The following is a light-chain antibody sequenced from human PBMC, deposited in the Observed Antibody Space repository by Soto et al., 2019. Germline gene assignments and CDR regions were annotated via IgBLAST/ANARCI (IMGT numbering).Light chain of an antibody. V-gene: IGLV2-14*01. CDR3: SSFTSTNTWV. Sequence: QSALTQVASVSGSPGQSITISCTATSSDVGGHDYVSWYLQHPGKAPKLLIYEAFNRPSGVSDRFSGSKSGSTGSLTISGLQAEDEGDYYCSSFTSTNTWVFGGGTKVTVL. CDR2: EAF. J-gene: IGLJ3*02. CDR1: SSDVGGHDY.